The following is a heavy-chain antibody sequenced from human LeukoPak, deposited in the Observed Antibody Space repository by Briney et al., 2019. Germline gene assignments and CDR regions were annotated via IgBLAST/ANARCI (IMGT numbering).Heavy chain of an antibody. CDR2: IRRRAYGGAA. V-gene: IGHV3-49*04. CDR1: GFAFDDFA. CDR3: SRNGLVDFDY. J-gene: IGHJ4*02. Sequence: GGSLRLSCTTSGFAFDDFAMSWVRQPAGKGLEWVGFIRRRAYGGAAEYAASVKGRFIISRDDSKGIAYLQMNSLKTEDTAGYYCSRNGLVDFDYWGQGSRVIVSP.